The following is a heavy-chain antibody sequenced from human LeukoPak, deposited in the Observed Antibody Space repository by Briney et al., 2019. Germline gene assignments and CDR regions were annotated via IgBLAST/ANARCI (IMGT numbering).Heavy chain of an antibody. Sequence: SETLSLTCTVSGGSIGNYYWSWIRQPPGKGLEWIGYIYYDGSTNYNPSLKSRVSISVDMSKNQFSLKLSSVTAADTAVYYCARDGYFDSSGYYMSEYYQHWGQGTLVTVSS. CDR3: ARDGYFDSSGYYMSEYYQH. D-gene: IGHD3-22*01. V-gene: IGHV4-59*01. CDR1: GGSIGNYY. J-gene: IGHJ1*01. CDR2: IYYDGST.